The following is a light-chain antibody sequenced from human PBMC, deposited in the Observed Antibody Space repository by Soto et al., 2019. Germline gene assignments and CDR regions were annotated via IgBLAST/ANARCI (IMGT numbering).Light chain of an antibody. CDR2: DVS. V-gene: IGLV2-14*01. CDR1: SSDVGAYNS. J-gene: IGLJ2*01. CDR3: SSYTSSSTLGVV. Sequence: QSALTQPASVSGSPGQSITISCTGTSSDVGAYNSVSWYQQQPGKAPKLMIYDVSNRPSGVSNRFSGSKSGNTASLTISGLQAEDEADYYCSSYTSSSTLGVVFGGGTKLTVL.